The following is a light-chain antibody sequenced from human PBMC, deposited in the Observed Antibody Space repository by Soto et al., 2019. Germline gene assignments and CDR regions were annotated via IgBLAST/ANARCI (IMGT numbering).Light chain of an antibody. V-gene: IGKV1-39*01. CDR1: QSIVTY. CDR3: QQSYSTPPWT. J-gene: IGKJ1*01. Sequence: DIQVTQSPSSLSASVGDRVTITCRASQSIVTYLNWYLQKPGKAPKLLIYAASNLHSGVPSRFSGSGSGTDFTLTISSLQPEDFATYFCQQSYSTPPWTFGQGTKVDIK. CDR2: AAS.